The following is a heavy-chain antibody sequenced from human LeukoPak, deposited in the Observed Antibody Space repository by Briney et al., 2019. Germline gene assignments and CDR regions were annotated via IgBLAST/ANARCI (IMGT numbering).Heavy chain of an antibody. CDR2: IYYSGNT. Sequence: SETPSLTCTVSGGSISSSSYYWGWIRQPPGKGLEWIGSIYYSGNTYYNPSLKSRVTISVDTSKNQFSLKLSSVTAADTAVYYCARPGITMIVADWGQGTLVTVSS. CDR1: GGSISSSSYY. J-gene: IGHJ4*02. D-gene: IGHD3-22*01. V-gene: IGHV4-39*01. CDR3: ARPGITMIVAD.